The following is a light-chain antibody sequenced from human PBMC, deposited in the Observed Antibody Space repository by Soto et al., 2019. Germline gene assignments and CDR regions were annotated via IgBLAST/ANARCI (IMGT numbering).Light chain of an antibody. V-gene: IGLV2-14*03. CDR1: NSDVGAYSY. Sequence: QSVLTQPASVSGSPGQSITISCTGTNSDVGAYSYVSWYQQYPGKAPKLLIYDVGARPSGISDRFSGSKSGNTASLTISGLRAEDEADYYCSSYTAFTTYVFGSGTKVTVL. CDR2: DVG. CDR3: SSYTAFTTYV. J-gene: IGLJ1*01.